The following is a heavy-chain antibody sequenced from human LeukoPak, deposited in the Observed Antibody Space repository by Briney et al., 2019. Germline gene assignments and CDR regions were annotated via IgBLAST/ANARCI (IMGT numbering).Heavy chain of an antibody. J-gene: IGHJ4*02. Sequence: GASVKVSCKASGYTFTGYYMHWVRQAPGQGLEWMGWINPNSGGTNYGQKFQGRVTMTRDTSISTAYMELSRLRSDDTAVYYCARVDGYYDSSGYYYFLDYWGQGTLVTVSS. V-gene: IGHV1-2*02. D-gene: IGHD3-22*01. CDR2: INPNSGGT. CDR3: ARVDGYYDSSGYYYFLDY. CDR1: GYTFTGYY.